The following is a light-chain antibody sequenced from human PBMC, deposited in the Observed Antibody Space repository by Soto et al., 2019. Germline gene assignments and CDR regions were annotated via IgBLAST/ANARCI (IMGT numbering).Light chain of an antibody. Sequence: EIVLTQSPATLSLSPGERASLSCRASRSVRNDLAWYQQKPGQAPRLLIYDASKRATGIPARFSGTGSGTDFTLTISSLEPEDLAVYYCQQRSNWPRTFGQGTKVDIK. CDR1: RSVRND. V-gene: IGKV3-11*01. CDR2: DAS. CDR3: QQRSNWPRT. J-gene: IGKJ1*01.